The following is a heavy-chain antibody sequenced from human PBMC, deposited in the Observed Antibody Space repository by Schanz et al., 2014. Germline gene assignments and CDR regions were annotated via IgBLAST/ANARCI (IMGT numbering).Heavy chain of an antibody. CDR1: GFTFSDYS. J-gene: IGHJ4*02. D-gene: IGHD6-13*01. CDR2: IRSSSTPI. Sequence: EVQLVESGGGWVQPGGSLRLSCAASGFTFSDYSMNWVRQAPGKGPEWVSYIRSSSTPIYYADSVKGRFTISRDNAKNALYLQMNSLRVEDTAVEFCVSQTGSPNYWGQGTLVTVSS. V-gene: IGHV3-48*01. CDR3: VSQTGSPNY.